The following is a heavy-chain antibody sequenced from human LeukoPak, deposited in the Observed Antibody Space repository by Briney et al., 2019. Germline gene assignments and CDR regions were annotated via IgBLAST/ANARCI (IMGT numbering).Heavy chain of an antibody. CDR2: ISYIGST. CDR1: GGSISSDS. J-gene: IGHJ3*02. Sequence: SETLSLTCSVSGGSISSDSWSWIRQPPGKGLEWIGYISYIGSTNYNPSLKSRVTISVDTSKTQFSLKMTSVTAADTAVYYCARSGYSYGADAFEIWGQGTMVTVSS. D-gene: IGHD5-18*01. CDR3: ARSGYSYGADAFEI. V-gene: IGHV4-59*01.